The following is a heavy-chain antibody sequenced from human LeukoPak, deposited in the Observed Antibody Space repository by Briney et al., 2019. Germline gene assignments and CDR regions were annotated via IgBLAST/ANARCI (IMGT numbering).Heavy chain of an antibody. Sequence: PGGSLRLSCAASGFTFSSYGMHWVHQAPGKGLEWVAFIRYDGSNKYYADSVKGRFTISRDNSKNTLYLQMNSLRAEDTAVYYCAKDLLLLLERPNWFDPWGQGTLVTVSS. J-gene: IGHJ5*02. CDR1: GFTFSSYG. D-gene: IGHD1-1*01. CDR2: IRYDGSNK. CDR3: AKDLLLLLERPNWFDP. V-gene: IGHV3-30*02.